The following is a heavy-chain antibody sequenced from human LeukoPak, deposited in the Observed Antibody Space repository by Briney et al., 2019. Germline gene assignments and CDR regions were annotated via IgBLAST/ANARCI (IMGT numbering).Heavy chain of an antibody. CDR2: IYHSGST. D-gene: IGHD3-9*01. V-gene: IGHV4-30-2*01. J-gene: IGHJ4*02. CDR1: GGSISSGGYS. CDR3: ARGYYDILTGYYRPTYYFDY. Sequence: PSETLSLTCAVSGGSISSGGYSWSWIRQPPGTGLEWIGYIYHSGSTYYNPSLKSRVTISVDRSKNQFSLKLSSVTAADTAVYYCARGYYDILTGYYRPTYYFDYWGQGTLVTVSS.